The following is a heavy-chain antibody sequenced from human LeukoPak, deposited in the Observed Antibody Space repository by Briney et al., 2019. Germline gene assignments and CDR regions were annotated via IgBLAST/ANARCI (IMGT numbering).Heavy chain of an antibody. CDR3: ARDRVWFGEINDAFDI. D-gene: IGHD3-10*01. J-gene: IGHJ3*02. V-gene: IGHV4-4*07. CDR1: GGSISSYY. CDR2: IYTSGST. Sequence: ASETLSLTCTVSGGSISSYYWSWIRQPAGKGLEWIGRIYTSGSTSHNPSLKSRVTMSVDTSKNQFSLKLSSVTAADTAVYYCARDRVWFGEINDAFDIWGQGTVVTVSS.